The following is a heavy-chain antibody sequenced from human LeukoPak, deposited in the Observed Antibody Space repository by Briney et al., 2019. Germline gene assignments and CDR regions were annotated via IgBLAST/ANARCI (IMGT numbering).Heavy chain of an antibody. Sequence: SETLSLTCTVSGGSISSSSYYWSWIRQPPGKGLEWIGYIYYSGSTNYNPSLKSRVTISVDTSKNQFSLKLSSVTAADTAVYYCARVIPNNWNYDHDHNWFDPWGQGTLVTVSS. D-gene: IGHD1-7*01. CDR1: GGSISSSSYY. J-gene: IGHJ5*02. CDR2: IYYSGST. V-gene: IGHV4-61*01. CDR3: ARVIPNNWNYDHDHNWFDP.